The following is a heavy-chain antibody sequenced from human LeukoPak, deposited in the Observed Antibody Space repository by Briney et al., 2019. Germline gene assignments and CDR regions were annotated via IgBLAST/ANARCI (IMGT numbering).Heavy chain of an antibody. D-gene: IGHD3-22*01. CDR1: GFTFSSYS. J-gene: IGHJ4*02. CDR2: ISYDGSNK. Sequence: GSLRLSCAASGFTFSSYSMNWIRQAPGKGLEWVAVISYDGSNKYYADSVKGRFTISRDNSKNTLYLQMNSLRAEDTAVYYCATDSSGYYPTEFDYWGQGTLVTVSS. CDR3: ATDSSGYYPTEFDY. V-gene: IGHV3-30*03.